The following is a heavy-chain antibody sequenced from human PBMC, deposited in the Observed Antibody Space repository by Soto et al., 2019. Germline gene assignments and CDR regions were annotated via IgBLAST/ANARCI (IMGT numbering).Heavy chain of an antibody. CDR3: AIVPAAGTFDY. CDR1: TLTFRHYP. J-gene: IGHJ4*02. Sequence: PGESLRLSYAVSTLTFRHYPKIWGRHAPGKGLEWVSTIGGIGDYSYYADSVKGRFIISRDNSKNTLYLQMNRLRSEDPVVYYCAIVPAAGTFDYWVPGAVVTVSS. V-gene: IGHV3-23*01. D-gene: IGHD6-13*01. CDR2: IGGIGDYS.